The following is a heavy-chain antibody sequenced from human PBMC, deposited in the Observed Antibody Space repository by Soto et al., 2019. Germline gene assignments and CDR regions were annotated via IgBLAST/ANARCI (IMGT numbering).Heavy chain of an antibody. J-gene: IGHJ6*02. CDR3: ARDSPYCSGGSCYDYYYGMDV. CDR1: GFTFSSYA. Sequence: PGGSLRVSCAASGFTFSSYAMHWVGQSPGKGLEWVAVISYDGSNKYYADSVKGRFTISRDNSKNTLYLQMNSLRAEDTAVYYCARDSPYCSGGSCYDYYYGMDVWGQGTTVTVSS. V-gene: IGHV3-30-3*01. D-gene: IGHD2-15*01. CDR2: ISYDGSNK.